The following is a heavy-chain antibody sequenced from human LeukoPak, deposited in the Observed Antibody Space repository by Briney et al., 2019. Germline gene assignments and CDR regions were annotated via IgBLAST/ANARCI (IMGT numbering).Heavy chain of an antibody. CDR3: ARWETESAFDI. V-gene: IGHV4-59*01. CDR2: IYYSGST. Sequence: PSETLSLTCTVSGGSISSYYWSWIRQPPGKGLEWIGYIYYSGSTNYNPSLKSRVTISVDTSKNQFSLKLSSVTAADTAVYYCARWETESAFDIWGQGTMVTVSS. D-gene: IGHD1-26*01. CDR1: GGSISSYY. J-gene: IGHJ3*02.